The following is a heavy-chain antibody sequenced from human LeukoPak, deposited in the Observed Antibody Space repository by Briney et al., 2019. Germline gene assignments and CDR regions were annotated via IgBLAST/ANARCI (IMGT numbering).Heavy chain of an antibody. CDR3: ARAISLGELWD. V-gene: IGHV4-39*01. Sequence: PSETLSLTCTVSGGSISSILYYWGWIRQPPGKGLEWVGSIYSSGSTYYNPSLKSRVTISLDTSKNQLSLKLNSVTAADTAVYYCARAISLGELWDWGQGALVTVSS. CDR1: GGSISSILYY. CDR2: IYSSGST. D-gene: IGHD3-16*01. J-gene: IGHJ4*02.